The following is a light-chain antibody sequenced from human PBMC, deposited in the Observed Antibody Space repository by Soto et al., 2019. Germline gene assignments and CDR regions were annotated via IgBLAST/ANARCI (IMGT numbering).Light chain of an antibody. CDR2: AAS. J-gene: IGKJ2*01. V-gene: IGKV1-6*01. Sequence: AIQMTQSPSSLSASVGDRVTITCRASQAIGNDLTWYQQKPGKAPNLLIFAASSLQSEVPSRFSGSGSGTDFTLTISSLQPEDFATYYCLQDYNYPLTFGQGTKLEIK. CDR1: QAIGND. CDR3: LQDYNYPLT.